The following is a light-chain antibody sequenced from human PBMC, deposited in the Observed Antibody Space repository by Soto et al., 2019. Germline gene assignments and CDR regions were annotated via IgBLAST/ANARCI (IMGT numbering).Light chain of an antibody. CDR3: SSYAGSSPLYV. J-gene: IGLJ1*01. CDR2: EVT. Sequence: QSVLTQPASVSGSPGQSITISCTGTSSDVGGYNYVSWYQQHPGKAPKLMIYEVTNRPSGVSNCFSGSKSGNTASLTISGLQAEDEADYYCSSYAGSSPLYVFGTGTKVTVL. CDR1: SSDVGGYNY. V-gene: IGLV2-14*01.